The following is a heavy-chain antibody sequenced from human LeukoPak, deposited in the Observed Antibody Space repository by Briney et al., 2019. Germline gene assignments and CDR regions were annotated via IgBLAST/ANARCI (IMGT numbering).Heavy chain of an antibody. J-gene: IGHJ4*02. Sequence: GGSLRLSCVASGFTFGHNAMAWVRQAPGKRLEWVSALSGSGGDTFYADSVKGRFTISRDNSKNTLYLQLGSLKPDDTAVYYRGEGAPSSSSIFDFWGPGTLVTVSS. CDR2: LSGSGGDT. CDR3: GEGAPSSSSIFDF. V-gene: IGHV3-23*01. CDR1: GFTFGHNA. D-gene: IGHD6-6*01.